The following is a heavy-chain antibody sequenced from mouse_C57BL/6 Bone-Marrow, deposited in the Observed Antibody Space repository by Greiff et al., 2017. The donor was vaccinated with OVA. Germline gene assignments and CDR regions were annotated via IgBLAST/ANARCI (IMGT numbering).Heavy chain of an antibody. V-gene: IGHV1-55*01. CDR2: IYPGSGST. Sequence: QVQLQQPGAELVKPGASVKMSCKASGYTFTSYWITWVKQRPGQGLEWIGDIYPGSGSTNYNEKFKSKATLTVDTSSSTAYMQLSSLTSEDSAVYYCARPLYSNYQAWFAYWGQGTLVTVSA. D-gene: IGHD2-5*01. CDR3: ARPLYSNYQAWFAY. J-gene: IGHJ3*01. CDR1: GYTFTSYW.